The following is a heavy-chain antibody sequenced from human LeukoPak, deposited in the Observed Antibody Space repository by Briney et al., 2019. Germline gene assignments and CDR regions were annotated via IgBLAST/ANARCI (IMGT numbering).Heavy chain of an antibody. CDR1: DGSITSYH. V-gene: IGHV4-59*08. CDR2: IFHSGSP. J-gene: IGHJ5*01. CDR3: ARHSQSYGPYNWFDP. Sequence: SETLSLTCHVTDGSITSYHWSWIRQPPGKGLQWLGYIFHSGSPHYNPSLKSRLTLSVDTSRSQISLKLDSVTAADTAVYFCARHSQSYGPYNWFDPWGQGALVTVSS. D-gene: IGHD3-16*01.